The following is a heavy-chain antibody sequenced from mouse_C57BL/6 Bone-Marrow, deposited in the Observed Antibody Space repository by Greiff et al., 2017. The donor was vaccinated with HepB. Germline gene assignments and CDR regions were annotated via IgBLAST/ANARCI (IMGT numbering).Heavy chain of an antibody. J-gene: IGHJ3*01. D-gene: IGHD1-1*01. Sequence: DVHLVESGEGLVKPGGSLKLSCAASGFTFSSYAMSWVRQTPEKRLEWVAYISSGGDYIYYADTVKGRFTISRDNARNTLYLQMSSLKSEDTAMYYCTIYYYGSSYSAYWGQGTLVTVSA. CDR1: GFTFSSYA. V-gene: IGHV5-9-1*02. CDR2: ISSGGDYI. CDR3: TIYYYGSSYSAY.